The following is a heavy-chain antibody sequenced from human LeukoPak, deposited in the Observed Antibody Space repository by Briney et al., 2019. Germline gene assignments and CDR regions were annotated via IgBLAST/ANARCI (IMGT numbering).Heavy chain of an antibody. D-gene: IGHD6-13*01. Sequence: PGGSLRLSCAASGFTFSNAWMSWVRQPPGKGLEWVANIKNDGSEKYYVDSVKGRFTISRDNAKNSLYLQMNSLRAEDTAVYYCARVGTAEGTLEDYWGQGTLVTVSS. J-gene: IGHJ4*02. CDR3: ARVGTAEGTLEDY. V-gene: IGHV3-7*01. CDR1: GFTFSNAW. CDR2: IKNDGSEK.